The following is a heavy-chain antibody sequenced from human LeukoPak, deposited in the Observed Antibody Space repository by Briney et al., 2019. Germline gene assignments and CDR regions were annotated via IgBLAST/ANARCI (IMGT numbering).Heavy chain of an antibody. CDR1: GASISSSTYY. V-gene: IGHV4-39*07. D-gene: IGHD3-22*01. CDR3: ARDQYYDVSTYYEIDY. CDR2: ASYSGNT. Sequence: SETLSLTCTVSGASISSSTYYWGWIRQPPGKGLEWIGSASYSGNTYYNPSLKSRVTILVDTSKNQFSLKMTSVTAADTAVYYCARDQYYDVSTYYEIDYWGQGTLVTVSS. J-gene: IGHJ4*02.